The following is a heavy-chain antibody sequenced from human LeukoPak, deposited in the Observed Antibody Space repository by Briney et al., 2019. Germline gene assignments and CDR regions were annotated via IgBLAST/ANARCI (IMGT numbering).Heavy chain of an antibody. CDR3: ARSASDKYSSSDY. Sequence: GGSLRLSCAASGFTFSDHYMSWIRQAPGKGLEWVSYISSSSYTNYADSVKGRFTISRDNAKNSLYLQMNSLRAEDTAVYYCARSASDKYSSSDYWGQGTLVTVSS. J-gene: IGHJ4*02. CDR1: GFTFSDHY. D-gene: IGHD6-13*01. CDR2: ISSSSYT. V-gene: IGHV3-11*06.